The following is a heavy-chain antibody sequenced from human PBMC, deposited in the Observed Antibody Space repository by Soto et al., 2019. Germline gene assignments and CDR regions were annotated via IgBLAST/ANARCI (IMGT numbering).Heavy chain of an antibody. Sequence: PGGSLRLSCAASGFTYSNYAMNWVRQAPGQRLEWMGWINAGYGNTKSSQKFKDRVTISRDTSASTAYMELTSLRSEDTAVYYCARGTGDGTFDFWGQGTLVTVSS. CDR3: ARGTGDGTFDF. D-gene: IGHD7-27*01. J-gene: IGHJ4*02. CDR2: INAGYGNT. V-gene: IGHV1-3*01. CDR1: GFTYSNYA.